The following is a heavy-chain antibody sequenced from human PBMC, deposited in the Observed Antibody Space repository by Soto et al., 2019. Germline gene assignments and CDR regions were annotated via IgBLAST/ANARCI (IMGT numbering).Heavy chain of an antibody. CDR2: IYYSGST. CDR3: AREIYCGGDCYNYYFDY. V-gene: IGHV4-34*09. D-gene: IGHD2-21*02. CDR1: GGSFSGYY. Sequence: SETLSLTCAVYGGSFSGYYWSWIRQPPGKGLEWIGYIYYSGSTNYNPSLESRVTISVDTSKNQFSLKLSSVTAADTAVYYCAREIYCGGDCYNYYFDYWGQGTLVTVSS. J-gene: IGHJ4*02.